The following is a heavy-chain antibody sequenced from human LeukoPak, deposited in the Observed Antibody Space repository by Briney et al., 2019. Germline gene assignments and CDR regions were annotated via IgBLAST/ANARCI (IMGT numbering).Heavy chain of an antibody. CDR1: GYTFTSYD. D-gene: IGHD3-9*01. CDR3: ARGTRGDILTGYSLGY. J-gene: IGHJ4*02. Sequence: ASVKVSCKASGYTFTSYDINWVRQATGQGLEWMGWMNPNSGNTGYAQKFQGRVTMTRNTSISIAYMEVSSLRSEDTAAYYCARGTRGDILTGYSLGYWGQGTLVTVSS. CDR2: MNPNSGNT. V-gene: IGHV1-8*01.